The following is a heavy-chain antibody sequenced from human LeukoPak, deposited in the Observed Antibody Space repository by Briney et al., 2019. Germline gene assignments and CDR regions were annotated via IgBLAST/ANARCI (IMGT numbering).Heavy chain of an antibody. V-gene: IGHV1-46*01. CDR3: ATGNSGYEYFDY. D-gene: IGHD5-12*01. J-gene: IGHJ4*02. CDR2: INPSGGST. CDR1: GYTFTSYY. Sequence: ASGKVSCKASGYTFTSYYMHWVRQAPGHGLEWVGIINPSGGSTTYAQKVQGRVTMTRDTSTSTVYMELSSLTSEDMAVYYCATGNSGYEYFDYWGQGTLVTVSS.